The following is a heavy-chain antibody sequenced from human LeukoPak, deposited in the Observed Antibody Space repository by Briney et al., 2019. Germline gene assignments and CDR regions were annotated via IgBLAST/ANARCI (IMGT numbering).Heavy chain of an antibody. J-gene: IGHJ4*02. V-gene: IGHV1-69*13. CDR2: ITAIFRTT. CDR3: ARHSGYHSTMYLDY. Sequence: SVKVSCKASGYTFTSYGISWVRQAPGQGLEWMGGITAIFRTTNYAQKFQGRVTITADESMSTVYMELSSLRSEDTAVYYCARHSGYHSTMYLDYWGQGTLVTVSS. D-gene: IGHD3-22*01. CDR1: GYTFTSYG.